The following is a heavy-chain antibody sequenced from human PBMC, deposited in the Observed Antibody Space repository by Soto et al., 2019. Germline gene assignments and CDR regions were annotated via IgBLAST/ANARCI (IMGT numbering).Heavy chain of an antibody. CDR2: ISPFGGAT. Sequence: ASVKVSCKASGDSVSNDYLHWVRQAPGQGFEWLGLISPFGGATAYAQRFEGSVTVTMDKSSTTFYLELRSLRSDDTAVYYCAKGRGGKTVANFGMDVWGQGVTVTVSS. V-gene: IGHV1-46*01. CDR3: AKGRGGKTVANFGMDV. D-gene: IGHD3-16*01. CDR1: GDSVSNDY. J-gene: IGHJ6*02.